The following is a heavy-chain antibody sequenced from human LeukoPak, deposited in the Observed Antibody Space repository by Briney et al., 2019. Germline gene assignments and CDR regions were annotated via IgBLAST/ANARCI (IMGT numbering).Heavy chain of an antibody. CDR1: GGSISSYY. D-gene: IGHD6-6*01. CDR3: ARSSSSRYYYYYMDV. V-gene: IGHV4-59*01. CDR2: IYYSGST. Sequence: PSETLSLTCTVSGGSISSYYWSWIRQPPGKGLEWIGYIYYSGSTNYNPSLKSRVTISVDTSKNQFSLKLSSVTAADTAVYYCARSSSSRYYYYYMDVWGKGTTVTVS. J-gene: IGHJ6*03.